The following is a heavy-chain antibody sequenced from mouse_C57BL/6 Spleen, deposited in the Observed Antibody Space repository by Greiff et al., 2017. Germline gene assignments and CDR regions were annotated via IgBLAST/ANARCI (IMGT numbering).Heavy chain of an antibody. J-gene: IGHJ2*01. Sequence: QVQLQQSGAELVRPGTSVKVSCTASGYAFTNYSIEWVQQRPGQGLEWIGVINPGSGGTNYKEKFKGKGTRTADKSSSTAYMQLSSLTSEDSAVYYCARAGGYEYYEDFDYWGQGTTLTVSS. V-gene: IGHV1-54*01. CDR1: GYAFTNYS. D-gene: IGHD2-4*01. CDR3: ARAGGYEYYEDFDY. CDR2: INPGSGGT.